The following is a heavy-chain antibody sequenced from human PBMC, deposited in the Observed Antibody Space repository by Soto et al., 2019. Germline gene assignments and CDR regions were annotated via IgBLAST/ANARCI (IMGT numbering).Heavy chain of an antibody. D-gene: IGHD1-1*01. J-gene: IGHJ6*02. V-gene: IGHV1-69*12. CDR2: IMPVFPTP. CDR1: GGTFSTSA. Sequence: QVQLVQSGAEVKKPGSSVKVSCKSSGGTFSTSAISWVRQAPGQGLEWVGAIMPVFPTPDYAQKFQGRVTITADESTTTTYLELTGLRPDDTAVYYCARDKERQQLGVNYYYLLDVWGQGTAITVSS. CDR3: ARDKERQQLGVNYYYLLDV.